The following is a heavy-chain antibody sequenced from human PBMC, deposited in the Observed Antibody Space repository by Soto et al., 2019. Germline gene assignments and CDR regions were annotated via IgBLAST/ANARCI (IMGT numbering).Heavy chain of an antibody. CDR1: GGSISSSSYY. Sequence: SETLSLTCTVSGGSISSSSYYWGWIRQPPGKGLEWIGSIYYSGSTYYNPSLKSRVTISVDTSKNQFSLKLSSVTAADTAVYYCARRSHDYVYALDYWGQGTLVTVSS. CDR3: ARRSHDYVYALDY. V-gene: IGHV4-39*01. CDR2: IYYSGST. D-gene: IGHD3-16*01. J-gene: IGHJ4*02.